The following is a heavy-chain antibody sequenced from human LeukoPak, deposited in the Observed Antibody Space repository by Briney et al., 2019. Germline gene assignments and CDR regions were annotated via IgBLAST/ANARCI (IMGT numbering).Heavy chain of an antibody. D-gene: IGHD6-19*01. CDR2: IIPIFGTA. Sequence: ASVKVSCKASGGTFSSYAISWVRQAPGQGLEWMGGIIPIFGTANYAQKFQGRVTITADESTSTAYTELSSLRSEDTAVYYCARDKYSSGWYWFDPWGQGTLVTVSS. CDR1: GGTFSSYA. CDR3: ARDKYSSGWYWFDP. J-gene: IGHJ5*02. V-gene: IGHV1-69*13.